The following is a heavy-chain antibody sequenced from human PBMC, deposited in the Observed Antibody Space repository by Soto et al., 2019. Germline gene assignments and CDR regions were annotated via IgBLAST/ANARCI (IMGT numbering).Heavy chain of an antibody. CDR3: ARDPSRYNWNYYWFDP. J-gene: IGHJ5*02. CDR1: GGSFSGYY. Sequence: SETLSLTCAVYGGSFSGYYWSWIRQPPGKGLERIGEINHSGSTNYNPSLKSRVTISVDTSKNQFSLKLSSVTAADTAVYYCARDPSRYNWNYYWFDPWGQGTLVTVSS. V-gene: IGHV4-34*01. CDR2: INHSGST. D-gene: IGHD1-7*01.